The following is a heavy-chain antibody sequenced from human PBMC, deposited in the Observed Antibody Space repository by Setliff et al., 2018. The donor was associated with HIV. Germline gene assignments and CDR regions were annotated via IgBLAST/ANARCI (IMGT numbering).Heavy chain of an antibody. CDR3: ANPHDGGAFDV. Sequence: SVKVSCKASGGTFKNLAISWVRQAPGQGLEWMGGVIPSFATANYAQKFQGRITITADELTSTVYMDLNSLRSEDSAVYYCANPHDGGAFDVWGQGTAVTVSS. CDR2: VIPSFATA. CDR1: GGTFKNLA. D-gene: IGHD1-1*01. V-gene: IGHV1-69*13. J-gene: IGHJ3*01.